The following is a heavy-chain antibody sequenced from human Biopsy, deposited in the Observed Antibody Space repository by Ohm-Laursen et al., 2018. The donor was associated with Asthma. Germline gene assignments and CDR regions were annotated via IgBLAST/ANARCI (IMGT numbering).Heavy chain of an antibody. CDR2: INPNSGGT. Sequence: ASVKVSCNASGYTFTGYYMHWVRQAPGQGLEWMGRINPNSGGTNYAQKFQGRVTLTRDTSISTAYMDLSALTSDDTAVYYCARGQKSPGDRWFDPWGQGTLVTVSS. J-gene: IGHJ5*02. CDR3: ARGQKSPGDRWFDP. V-gene: IGHV1-2*06. CDR1: GYTFTGYY. D-gene: IGHD7-27*01.